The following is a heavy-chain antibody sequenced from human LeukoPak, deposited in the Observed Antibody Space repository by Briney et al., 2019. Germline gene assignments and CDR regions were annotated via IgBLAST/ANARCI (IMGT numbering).Heavy chain of an antibody. D-gene: IGHD6-13*01. V-gene: IGHV3-23*01. CDR2: ISGSGGST. CDR1: GFTFSSYA. Sequence: GGSLRLSCAASGFTFSSYAMSWVRQAPGKGLEWVSAISGSGGSTYYADSGKGRFTISRDNSKNTLYLQMNSLRAEDTAVYYCADSSSWYFPYYWGQGTLVTVSS. J-gene: IGHJ4*02. CDR3: ADSSSWYFPYY.